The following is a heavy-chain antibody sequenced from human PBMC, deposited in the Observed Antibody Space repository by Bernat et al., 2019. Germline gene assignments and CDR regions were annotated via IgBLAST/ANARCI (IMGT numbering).Heavy chain of an antibody. J-gene: IGHJ4*02. CDR1: GDTVSSNSAA. V-gene: IGHV6-1*01. CDR3: KRGCRGGGGGFDY. CDR2: TYYRSKWYY. Sequence: QVQLQQSGPGLVKPSQTLSLTCAISGDTVSSNSAAWNWIRQSPSRGLEWLGRTYYRSKWYYDYAVSEKRRITINTDTSRSLFPLELSEVTTGDAAFYDRKRGCRGGGGGFDYWGQGTLVTVSS. D-gene: IGHD3-16*01.